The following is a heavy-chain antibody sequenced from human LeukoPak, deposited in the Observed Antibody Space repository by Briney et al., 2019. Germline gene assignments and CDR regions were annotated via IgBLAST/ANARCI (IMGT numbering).Heavy chain of an antibody. V-gene: IGHV1-8*01. J-gene: IGHJ4*02. CDR1: GYTFTSYD. D-gene: IGHD3-3*01. CDR3: ARSWIHDFWSGLIKPRTYFDY. Sequence: ASVTVSCKASGYTFTSYDINWVRQATGQGLEWMGWMNPNSGNTGYAQKFQGRVAMTRNTSISTAYMELSSLRSEDTAVYYCARSWIHDFWSGLIKPRTYFDYWGQGTLVTVSS. CDR2: MNPNSGNT.